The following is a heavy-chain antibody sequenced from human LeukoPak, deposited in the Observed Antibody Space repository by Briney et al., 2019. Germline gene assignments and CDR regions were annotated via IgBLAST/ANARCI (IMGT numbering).Heavy chain of an antibody. V-gene: IGHV4-4*02. CDR3: ARGIEDIVVVVAATQNWFDP. CDR1: GGSISSDNW. J-gene: IGHJ5*02. CDR2: VLRSGST. Sequence: SETLSLTCAASGGSISSDNWWSWIRQPPGKGLEWIGEVLRSGSTNYNPSLKSRVTMSIDKSKNQFSLKVNSVTAADTAVYYCARGIEDIVVVVAATQNWFDPWGQGTLVTVSS. D-gene: IGHD2-15*01.